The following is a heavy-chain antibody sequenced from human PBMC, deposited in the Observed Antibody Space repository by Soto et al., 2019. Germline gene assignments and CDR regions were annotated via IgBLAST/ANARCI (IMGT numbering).Heavy chain of an antibody. Sequence: ASVKVSCKASGYTFTSYYMNWVRQAPGQGLEWMGIINPSGGSTSYAQKFQGRVTMTRDTSTSTVYMELSSLRSEDTAVYYCARAKQGYYYDSSGYYYGYWGQGTLVTVSS. V-gene: IGHV1-46*01. CDR2: INPSGGST. J-gene: IGHJ4*02. CDR1: GYTFTSYY. CDR3: ARAKQGYYYDSSGYYYGY. D-gene: IGHD3-22*01.